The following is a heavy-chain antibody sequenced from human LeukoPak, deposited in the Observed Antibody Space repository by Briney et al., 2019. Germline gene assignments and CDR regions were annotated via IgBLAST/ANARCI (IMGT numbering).Heavy chain of an antibody. CDR2: ISNNGGRT. Sequence: SGGSLRLSCAGSGFSFSSNTMSWVRQAPGRGLERVSAISNNGGRTDYADSVKGRFTISRDNSKSTLYLHMDSLRAEDTAVYYCARDEDTSALSEYWGQGTLVTVSS. D-gene: IGHD2/OR15-2a*01. CDR1: GFSFSSNT. CDR3: ARDEDTSALSEY. V-gene: IGHV3-23*01. J-gene: IGHJ4*02.